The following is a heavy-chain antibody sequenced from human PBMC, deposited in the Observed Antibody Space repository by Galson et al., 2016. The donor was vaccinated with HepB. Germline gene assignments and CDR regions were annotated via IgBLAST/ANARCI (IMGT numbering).Heavy chain of an antibody. V-gene: IGHV4-59*01. J-gene: IGHJ4*02. CDR2: IHYSGTTT. D-gene: IGHD3-10*01. CDR3: ARHYDSGTYPFDY. Sequence: ETLSLTCTVSGGSITGYYWSWFRQPPGKGLEWIAYIHYSGTTTNYNPSLKSRVTISVDTSKDQFSLRLRSVTAADTAVYYCARHYDSGTYPFDYWGQGTLVTVSS. CDR1: GGSITGYY.